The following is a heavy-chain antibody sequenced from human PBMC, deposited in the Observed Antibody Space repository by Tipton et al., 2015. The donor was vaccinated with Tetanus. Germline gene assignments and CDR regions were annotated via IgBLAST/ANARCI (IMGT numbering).Heavy chain of an antibody. CDR3: ARGPLDTARHFDF. Sequence: TLSLTCTVSGGSVSSGSYYWSWIRQPPGKGLEWIGCVYYTGKTYSNPSLQTRLTMSVDTSKDQFSLRLTSVTAADTAIYYCARGPLDTARHFDFWGQGTLVTVST. CDR1: GGSVSSGSYY. CDR2: VYYTGKT. D-gene: IGHD5-18*01. V-gene: IGHV4-61*01. J-gene: IGHJ4*02.